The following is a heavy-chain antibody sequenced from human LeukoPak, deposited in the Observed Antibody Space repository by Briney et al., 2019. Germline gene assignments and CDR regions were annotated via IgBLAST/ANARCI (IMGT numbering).Heavy chain of an antibody. CDR3: AKTQLRWTAGY. CDR2: IYSGGST. J-gene: IGHJ4*02. D-gene: IGHD4-23*01. V-gene: IGHV3-53*01. CDR1: GFTVSSNY. Sequence: GGSLRLSCAASGFTVSSNYMSWVRQAPGKGLEWVSVIYSGGSTYYADSVKGRFTISRDNSKNTLYLQMNSLRAEDTAVYYCAKTQLRWTAGYWGQGTLVTVSS.